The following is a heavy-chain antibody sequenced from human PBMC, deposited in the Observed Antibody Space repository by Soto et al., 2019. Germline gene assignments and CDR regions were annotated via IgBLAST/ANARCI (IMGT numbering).Heavy chain of an antibody. J-gene: IGHJ6*02. D-gene: IGHD2-2*01. V-gene: IGHV3-15*07. CDR1: GFTFSNAW. CDR2: IKSKTDGGTT. Sequence: GGSLRLSCAASGFTFSNAWMNWVRQAPGKGLEWVGRIKSKTDGGTTDYAAPVKGRFTISRDDSKNTLYLQMNSLKTEDTAVYYCTTLSLPAYYYYYYGMDVWGQGTTVTVSS. CDR3: TTLSLPAYYYYYYGMDV.